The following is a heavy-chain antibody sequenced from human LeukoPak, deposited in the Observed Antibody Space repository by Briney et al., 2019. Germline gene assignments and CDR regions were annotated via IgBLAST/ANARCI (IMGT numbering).Heavy chain of an antibody. Sequence: PGGSLRLSCAASGFTFRSYWMHWVRQVPGKGLVWVSLVNSEGTTSHADSVKGRFTISRDNAKNTLFLQMNSLRAEDTAVYYCARSAADAFDYWGQGTLVTVSS. CDR2: VNSEGTT. CDR3: ARSAADAFDY. CDR1: GFTFRSYW. J-gene: IGHJ4*02. V-gene: IGHV3-74*01.